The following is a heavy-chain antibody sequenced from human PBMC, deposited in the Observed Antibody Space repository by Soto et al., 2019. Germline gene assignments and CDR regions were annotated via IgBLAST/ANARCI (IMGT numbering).Heavy chain of an antibody. CDR2: VSFDGVNK. V-gene: IGHV3-30*10. CDR1: GFTLNTYA. J-gene: IGHJ4*02. D-gene: IGHD6-13*01. Sequence: QVQLVESGGGVVQPGKSLRLSCSVSGFTLNTYAMHWVRQAPGKGLEWVTVVSFDGVNKHYRDSVKGRFTISRDIAKNMLYLQMTSLRLEDTALCYCARDPDLIEAAGNYFDYWGQGTLVTVSP. CDR3: ARDPDLIEAAGNYFDY.